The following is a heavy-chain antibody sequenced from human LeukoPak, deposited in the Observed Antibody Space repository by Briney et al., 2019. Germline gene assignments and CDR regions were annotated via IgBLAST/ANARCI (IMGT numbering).Heavy chain of an antibody. CDR2: IYTSGST. CDR1: GVSISSYY. CDR3: AKDSSPGTEVVRPGSYLALFYMDV. Sequence: PSETLSLTCTVSGVSISSYYWSWIRQPAGKGLEWIGRIYTSGSTNHNPSLKSRVTMSVDKSKNQLSLKLSSVTAADTAVYYCAKDSSPGTEVVRPGSYLALFYMDVWGKGTTVTVSS. J-gene: IGHJ6*03. D-gene: IGHD3-10*01. V-gene: IGHV4-4*07.